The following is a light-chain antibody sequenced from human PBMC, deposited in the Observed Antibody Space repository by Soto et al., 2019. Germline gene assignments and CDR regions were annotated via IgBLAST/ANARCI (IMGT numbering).Light chain of an antibody. V-gene: IGKV3-15*01. Sequence: EIVMTQSPATLSVSPGERATLSCRASQSISSNFAWYQKTPGRAPRRLIYGASTRATGIPATFRGSVSGTEFALTLSSLQSEDFAVYYCQHYNTWPFTFGPGTKVDVK. CDR1: QSISSN. CDR3: QHYNTWPFT. CDR2: GAS. J-gene: IGKJ3*01.